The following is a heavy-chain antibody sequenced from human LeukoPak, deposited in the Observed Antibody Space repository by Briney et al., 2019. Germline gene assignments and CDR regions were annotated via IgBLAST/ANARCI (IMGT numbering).Heavy chain of an antibody. D-gene: IGHD3-22*01. CDR2: IKQDGSEK. CDR1: GFTFSSYW. CDR3: ASSGYSPTFDY. V-gene: IGHV3-7*01. J-gene: IGHJ4*02. Sequence: GGSLRLSCAASGFTFSSYWMSWVRQAPGKGLEWVANIKQDGSEKYYVDSVKGRFTISRDNAKNSLYLQMNSLRAEDTAVYYCASSGYSPTFDYWGQGTLVTVSS.